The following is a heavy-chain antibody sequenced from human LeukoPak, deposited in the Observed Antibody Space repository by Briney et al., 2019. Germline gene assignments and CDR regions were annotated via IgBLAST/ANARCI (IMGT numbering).Heavy chain of an antibody. CDR1: GGSMSGYY. D-gene: IGHD6-19*01. CDR3: ARRMSSGWSDGFDY. Sequence: SETLSLTCSVSGGSMSGYYWSWIRQPAGKGLEWIGRIYTSGSTNYNPSLKSRVTMSVDTSKNQFSLKLSSVTAADTAVYYCARRMSSGWSDGFDYWGQGTLVTVSS. V-gene: IGHV4-4*07. J-gene: IGHJ4*02. CDR2: IYTSGST.